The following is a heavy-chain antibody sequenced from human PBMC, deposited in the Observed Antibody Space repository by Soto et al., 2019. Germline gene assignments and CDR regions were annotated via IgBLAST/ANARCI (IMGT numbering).Heavy chain of an antibody. CDR3: ARVGGLAARTFDY. CDR1: GGSISYFY. D-gene: IGHD6-6*01. Sequence: PSVTLSLTWTVSGGSISYFYGSWIRQPPGKGLEWIGYIYYSGSTNYNPSLESRVTISVDTSKNQFSLNLRSMSPADTAVYYCARVGGLAARTFDYWGPGTLVTVSS. J-gene: IGHJ4*02. CDR2: IYYSGST. V-gene: IGHV4-59*01.